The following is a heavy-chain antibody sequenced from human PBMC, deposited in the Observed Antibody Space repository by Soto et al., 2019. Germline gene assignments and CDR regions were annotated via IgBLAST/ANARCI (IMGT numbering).Heavy chain of an antibody. V-gene: IGHV1-69*18. CDR2: IIPIFGTA. D-gene: IGHD2-8*01. CDR1: EGTFSSYV. CDR3: ASESGRTIGMDV. J-gene: IGHJ6*02. Sequence: QVQAVQSGAEVKKPGSSVKVSCKASEGTFSSYVISWVRQAPGQGLEWMGRIIPIFGTADYAQKFQGRVTITADESTSTAYMELSSLRSEDTAVYHCASESGRTIGMDVWGHGTTITVSS.